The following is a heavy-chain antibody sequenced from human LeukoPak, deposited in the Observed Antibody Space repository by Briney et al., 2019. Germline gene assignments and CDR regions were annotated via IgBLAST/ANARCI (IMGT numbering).Heavy chain of an antibody. Sequence: SATLSLTCTVAGGSISSYYWSWIRQPAGKGLEWIGRIYTSGSTNYNPSLKSRVTISVDKSKNQFSLKLSSVTAADTAVYYCARETSSGYPYYFDYWGQGTLVTVSS. CDR3: ARETSSGYPYYFDY. V-gene: IGHV4-4*07. J-gene: IGHJ4*02. CDR2: IYTSGST. D-gene: IGHD3-22*01. CDR1: GGSISSYY.